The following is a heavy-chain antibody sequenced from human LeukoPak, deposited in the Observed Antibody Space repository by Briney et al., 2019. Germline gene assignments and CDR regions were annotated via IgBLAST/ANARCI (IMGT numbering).Heavy chain of an antibody. V-gene: IGHV4-38-2*02. CDR3: ARDLRSWFDP. CDR1: GYSISSGYY. J-gene: IGHJ5*02. Sequence: SETLSLTCTVSGYSISSGYYWGWIRQPPGKGLEWIGSIYHSGSTYYNPSLKGRVTISVDTSKNQFSLKLSSVTAADTAVYYCARDLRSWFDPWGQGTLVTVSS. CDR2: IYHSGST.